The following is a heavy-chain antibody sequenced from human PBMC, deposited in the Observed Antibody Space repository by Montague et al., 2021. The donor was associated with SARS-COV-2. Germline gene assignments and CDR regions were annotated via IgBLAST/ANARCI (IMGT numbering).Heavy chain of an antibody. CDR1: SDSINSYY. Sequence: SETLSLTCTVSSDSINSYYWGWIRQPPGKRLEWLGYVYSSGTTNYNPSLNSRIAISVDTSKNQFSLRLDFVTAADTAIYFCATLTQSNGDLWGQGALVTV. J-gene: IGHJ5*02. CDR2: VYSSGTT. D-gene: IGHD4-17*01. V-gene: IGHV4-4*08. CDR3: ATLTQSNGDL.